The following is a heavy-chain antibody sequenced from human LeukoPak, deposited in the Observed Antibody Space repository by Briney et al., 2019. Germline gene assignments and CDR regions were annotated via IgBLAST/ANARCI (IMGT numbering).Heavy chain of an antibody. J-gene: IGHJ4*02. CDR1: GGSISSSSYY. D-gene: IGHD3-22*01. CDR3: ARVVGRWLSFPDY. CDR2: IYYSGST. V-gene: IGHV4-39*07. Sequence: PSETLSLTCTVSGGSISSSSYYWGWIRQPPGKGLEWIGSIYYSGSTYYNPSLKSRVTISVDTSKNQFSLKLSSVTAADTAVYYCARVVGRWLSFPDYWGQGTLVTVSS.